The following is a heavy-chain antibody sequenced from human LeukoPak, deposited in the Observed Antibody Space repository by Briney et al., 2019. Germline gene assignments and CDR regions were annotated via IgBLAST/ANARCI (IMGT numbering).Heavy chain of an antibody. Sequence: GGSLRLSCAASGFTFSDYYMSWLRQAPGKGLEWVSYISSSGSTIYYADSVKGRFTISRDNAKNSLYLQMNSLRAEDTAVYYCARLRFLEWLLSPNYFDYWGQGTLVTVSS. CDR3: ARLRFLEWLLSPNYFDY. J-gene: IGHJ4*02. D-gene: IGHD3-3*01. CDR1: GFTFSDYY. V-gene: IGHV3-11*04. CDR2: ISSSGSTI.